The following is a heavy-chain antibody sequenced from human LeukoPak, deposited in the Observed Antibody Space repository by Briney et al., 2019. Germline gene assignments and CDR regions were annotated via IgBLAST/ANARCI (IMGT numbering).Heavy chain of an antibody. CDR1: GFIFSSYW. J-gene: IGHJ4*02. D-gene: IGHD1-26*01. CDR3: ARSPGILGTNYFDY. Sequence: GGSLRLSCAASGFIFSSYWMHWVRHAPGKGLAWVSRINTDGSSTSYADSVKGRFTISRDNAKNTLYLQMNSPRAEDTSVYYCARSPGILGTNYFDYWGQGTLVTVSS. CDR2: INTDGSST. V-gene: IGHV3-74*01.